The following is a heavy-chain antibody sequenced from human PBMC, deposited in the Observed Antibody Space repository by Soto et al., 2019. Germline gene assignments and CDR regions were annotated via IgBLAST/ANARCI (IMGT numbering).Heavy chain of an antibody. CDR1: GGTFSSYA. CDR3: VRVVAIPGYPDN. D-gene: IGHD5-12*01. CDR2: IVPIVDTS. J-gene: IGHJ4*02. V-gene: IGHV1-69*12. Sequence: QVQLVQSGAEVRQPASSVKVSCKTSGGTFSSYAISWVRQAPGRGLEWMGGIVPIVDTSTYAQKFQGRVTITADESTSTAYMELSSLRSDDTAIYYCVRVVAIPGYPDNWGQGTLGTVSS.